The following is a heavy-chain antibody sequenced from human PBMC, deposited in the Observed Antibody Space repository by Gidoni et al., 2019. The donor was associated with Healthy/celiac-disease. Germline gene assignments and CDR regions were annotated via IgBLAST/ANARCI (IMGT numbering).Heavy chain of an antibody. CDR2: IYYSGST. D-gene: IGHD4-17*01. CDR1: GVSISRGGYY. J-gene: IGHJ4*02. Sequence: QVQLQESGPGLVKPSPTLSLTCTVSGVSISRGGYYWSWIRQHPGKGLEWIGYIYYSGSTYYNPSLKSRVTISVDTSKNQFSLKLSSVTAADTAVYYYATLDYGDYVGPFDYWGQGTLVTVSS. V-gene: IGHV4-31*03. CDR3: ATLDYGDYVGPFDY.